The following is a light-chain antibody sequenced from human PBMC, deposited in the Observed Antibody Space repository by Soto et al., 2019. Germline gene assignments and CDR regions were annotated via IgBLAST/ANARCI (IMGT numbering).Light chain of an antibody. Sequence: IQLTQSPSSLSASVGDRVSITCRASQDIKTYLAWYQQKQGKAPKLLISGTFTLQSGVPSGFNGSGSGTDFTLTMSRLQPEDFATYYCQHLNNYPPFTFGPGTKVDIK. J-gene: IGKJ3*01. CDR2: GTF. V-gene: IGKV1-9*01. CDR3: QHLNNYPPFT. CDR1: QDIKTY.